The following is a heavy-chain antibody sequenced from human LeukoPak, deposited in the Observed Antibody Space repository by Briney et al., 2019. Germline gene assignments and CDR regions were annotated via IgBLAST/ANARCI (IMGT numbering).Heavy chain of an antibody. V-gene: IGHV3-30-3*01. D-gene: IGHD3-10*01. CDR1: GFTFSSYA. CDR2: ISYDGSNK. CDR3: AKGGFDY. J-gene: IGHJ4*02. Sequence: GGSRRLSCAASGFTFSSYAMHCVRQAPGKGLEWVAVISYDGSNKYYADSVKARFTISRDNSKNTLYLQMNSLRAEDTAVYYCAKGGFDYWGQGTLVTVSS.